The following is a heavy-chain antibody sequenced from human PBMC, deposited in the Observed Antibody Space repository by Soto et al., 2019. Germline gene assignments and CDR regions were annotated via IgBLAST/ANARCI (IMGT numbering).Heavy chain of an antibody. D-gene: IGHD4-4*01. CDR2: INGDGSST. CDR1: GFTLSTYW. V-gene: IGHV3-74*01. Sequence: PGGSLILSCAASGFTLSTYWMHWVRQAPGEGLVWVSRINGDGSSTKYADSVQGRFTISRDNAKNTLYLQMNSLKIEDTAVYYCARPGVTTVTNVWFDSWGPGTLVTVSS. J-gene: IGHJ5*01. CDR3: ARPGVTTVTNVWFDS.